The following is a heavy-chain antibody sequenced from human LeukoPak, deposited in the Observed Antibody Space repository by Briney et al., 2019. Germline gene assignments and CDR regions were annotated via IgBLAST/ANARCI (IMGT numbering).Heavy chain of an antibody. CDR1: GYTFTSYG. CDR3: ARVPYYYDSSGGYSYFDY. D-gene: IGHD3-22*01. CDR2: ISAYNGNT. V-gene: IGHV1-18*01. J-gene: IGHJ4*02. Sequence: ASVKVSCKASGYTFTSYGISWVRQAPGQGLEWMGWISAYNGNTNYAQKLQGRVTMTTDTSTSTAYMELRSLRSDDTAVYYCARVPYYYDSSGGYSYFDYWGQGTLVTVSS.